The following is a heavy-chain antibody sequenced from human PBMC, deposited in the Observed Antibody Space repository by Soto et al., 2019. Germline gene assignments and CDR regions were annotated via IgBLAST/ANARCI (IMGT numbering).Heavy chain of an antibody. Sequence: ASVNVSCKVSGYTLTELSMHWVRQAPGKGLEWMGGFDPEDGETIYAQKFQGRVTMTEDTSTDTAYMELSSLRSEDMAVYYCARDGGFGEPQNYWGQGTLVTVSS. CDR3: ARDGGFGEPQNY. D-gene: IGHD3-10*01. CDR2: FDPEDGET. V-gene: IGHV1-24*01. J-gene: IGHJ4*02. CDR1: GYTLTELS.